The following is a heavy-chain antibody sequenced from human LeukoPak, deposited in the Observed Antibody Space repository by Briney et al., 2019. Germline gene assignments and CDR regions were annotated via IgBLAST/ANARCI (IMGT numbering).Heavy chain of an antibody. CDR2: IYPGDSDT. CDR1: GYSFTSYW. V-gene: IGHV5-51*01. D-gene: IGHD2-15*01. J-gene: IGHJ4*02. Sequence: GESLKISCKGSGYSFTSYWIGWVRQMPGKGLEWMGIIYPGDSDTRYRPSFQGQVTISADRSIGTAYLQWSSLKASDTAMYYCARNNCGGGNCYAYFDYWGQGTLVTVSS. CDR3: ARNNCGGGNCYAYFDY.